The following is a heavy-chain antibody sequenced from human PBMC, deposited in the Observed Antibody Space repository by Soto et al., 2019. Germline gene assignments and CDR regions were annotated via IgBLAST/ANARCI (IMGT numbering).Heavy chain of an antibody. CDR2: ISAHNGNT. CDR3: ARGRYGDY. V-gene: IGHV1-18*01. Sequence: QVHLVQSGAEVKKPGASVKVSCKASGYTFTSYGITWVRQAPGQGLEWMGWISAHNGNTDYAQKLQGRVIVTRDTSTSPADMELTSLRSDDTAVYYCARGRYGDYWGQGALVTVSS. J-gene: IGHJ4*02. D-gene: IGHD1-1*01. CDR1: GYTFTSYG.